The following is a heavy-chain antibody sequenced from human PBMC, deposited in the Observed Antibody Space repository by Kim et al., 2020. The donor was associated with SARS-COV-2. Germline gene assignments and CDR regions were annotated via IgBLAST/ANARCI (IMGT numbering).Heavy chain of an antibody. Sequence: GGSLRLSCAASGFTFSSYAMSWVRQAPGKGLEWVSAISGSVGSTYYADSVKGRFTISRDNSKNTLYLQMNSLRAEDTAVYYCAKCWGAYGDLTLVDVWGQGTTGTVS. CDR3: AKCWGAYGDLTLVDV. CDR1: GFTFSSYA. CDR2: ISGSVGST. D-gene: IGHD4-17*01. J-gene: IGHJ6*02. V-gene: IGHV3-23*01.